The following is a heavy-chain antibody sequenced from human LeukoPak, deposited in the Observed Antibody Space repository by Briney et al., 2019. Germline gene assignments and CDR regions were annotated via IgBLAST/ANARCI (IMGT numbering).Heavy chain of an antibody. CDR3: ASFHAMGFDY. Sequence: NPSETLSLTCTVSGGSISSYYWSWIRQPPGKGLEWIGYIYYSGSTNYNPSLKSRVTISVDTSKNQFSLKLSSVTAADTAVYYCASFHAMGFDYWGQGTLVTVSS. CDR2: IYYSGST. D-gene: IGHD5-24*01. CDR1: GGSISSYY. V-gene: IGHV4-59*08. J-gene: IGHJ4*02.